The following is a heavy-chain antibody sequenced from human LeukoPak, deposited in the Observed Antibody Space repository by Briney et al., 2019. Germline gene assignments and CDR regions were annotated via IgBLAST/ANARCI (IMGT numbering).Heavy chain of an antibody. CDR3: ARDPTTYGSGSYYYYFDY. V-gene: IGHV3-21*01. Sequence: GGSLRLSCADSGFTFSSYSMNWVRQAPGKGLEWVSSISSTSIYIYYADSVKGRFTVSRDNAKNSLYLQMNSLRAEDTAVYYCARDPTTYGSGSYYYYFDYWGQGTLVTVSS. D-gene: IGHD3-10*01. J-gene: IGHJ4*02. CDR1: GFTFSSYS. CDR2: ISSTSIYI.